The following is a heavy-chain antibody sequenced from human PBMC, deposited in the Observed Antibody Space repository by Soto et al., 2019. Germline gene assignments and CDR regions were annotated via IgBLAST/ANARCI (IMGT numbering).Heavy chain of an antibody. V-gene: IGHV1-69*04. D-gene: IGHD6-19*01. Sequence: ASVKVSCKASGYTFTSYTISWVRQAPGQGLEWMGRIIPILGIANYAQKFQGRVTITADKSTSTAYMELSSLRSEDTAVYYCARDSQNSSGWSFWGQGTLVTVSS. CDR3: ARDSQNSSGWSF. CDR2: IIPILGIA. J-gene: IGHJ4*02. CDR1: GYTFTSYT.